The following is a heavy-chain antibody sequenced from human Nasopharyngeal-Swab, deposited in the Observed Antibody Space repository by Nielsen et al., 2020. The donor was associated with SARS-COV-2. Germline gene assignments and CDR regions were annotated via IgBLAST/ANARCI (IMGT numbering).Heavy chain of an antibody. D-gene: IGHD5-18*01. V-gene: IGHV3-30-3*01. J-gene: IGHJ4*02. CDR2: ISYDGSNK. Sequence: PGKGQEWVAVISYDGSNKYYADSVKGRFTIFRDNSKNTLYLQMNSLRAEDTAVYYCTRDLAFPDTAMNIHLGYWGQGALVTVSS. CDR3: TRDLAFPDTAMNIHLGY.